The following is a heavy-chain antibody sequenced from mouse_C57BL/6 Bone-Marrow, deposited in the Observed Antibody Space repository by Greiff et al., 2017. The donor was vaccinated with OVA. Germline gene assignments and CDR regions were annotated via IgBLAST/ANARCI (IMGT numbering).Heavy chain of an antibody. CDR1: GYTFTSYW. V-gene: IGHV1-53*01. CDR2: INPSNGGT. CDR3: ARYGFYYVSSSYYAMDY. D-gene: IGHD1-1*01. Sequence: QVQLQQPGTELVKPGASVKLSCKASGYTFTSYWMHWVKQRPGQGLEWIGNINPSNGGTNYNEKFKSKATLTVDKSSSTAYMQLSSLTSEDSAVYYCARYGFYYVSSSYYAMDYWGQGTSVTVSS. J-gene: IGHJ4*01.